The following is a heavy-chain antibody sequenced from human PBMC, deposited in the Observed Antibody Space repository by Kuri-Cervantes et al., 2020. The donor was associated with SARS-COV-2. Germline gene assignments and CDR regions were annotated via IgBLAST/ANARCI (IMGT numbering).Heavy chain of an antibody. J-gene: IGHJ4*02. CDR2: IKEDGNEK. D-gene: IGHD2-15*01. Sequence: GGSLRLSCAASGFTFSNYWMTWVRQAPGKGLEWVANIKEDGNEKYYVDSVKRRFTISRDNAKNSLYLQMNSLRAEDTAVYYCARVYCSGGSCYSLDYWGQGTLVTVSS. CDR3: ARVYCSGGSCYSLDY. CDR1: GFTFSNYW. V-gene: IGHV3-7*01.